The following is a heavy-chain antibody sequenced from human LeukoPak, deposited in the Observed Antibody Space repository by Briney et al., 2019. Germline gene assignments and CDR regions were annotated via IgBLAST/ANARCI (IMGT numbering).Heavy chain of an antibody. V-gene: IGHV4-39*01. J-gene: IGHJ6*03. Sequence: SETLSLTCTVSGGSISSSSYYWGWIRQPPGKGLEWIGSIYYSGSTYYNPSLKSRVTISVDTSKNQFSLKLSSVTAADTAVYYCARHARAESYCSSTSCYLGPYYYYYYYMDVWGKGTTVTVSS. D-gene: IGHD2-2*01. CDR3: ARHARAESYCSSTSCYLGPYYYYYYYMDV. CDR1: GGSISSSSYY. CDR2: IYYSGST.